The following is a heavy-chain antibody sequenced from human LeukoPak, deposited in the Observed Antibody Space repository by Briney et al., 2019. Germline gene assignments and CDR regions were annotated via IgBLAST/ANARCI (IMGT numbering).Heavy chain of an antibody. D-gene: IGHD2-8*01. CDR2: ISSSGSTK. CDR1: GFTFSDYY. J-gene: IGHJ4*02. Sequence: GGSLRLSCAASGFTFSDYYMSWIRQAPGKGLEWISYISSSGSTKYNAESVKGRFTISRDNAKNSLYLQMSSLRAEDTAVYYCARVKGVYAIDYWGKGTLVTVSS. CDR3: ARVKGVYAIDY. V-gene: IGHV3-11*01.